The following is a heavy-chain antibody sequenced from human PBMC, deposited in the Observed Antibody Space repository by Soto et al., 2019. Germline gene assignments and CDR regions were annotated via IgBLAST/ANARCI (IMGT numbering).Heavy chain of an antibody. Sequence: GGSLRLSCAASGFTFSSYGMHWVRQAPGKGLEWVAVIWYDGSNKYYADSVKGRFTISRDNSKNTLYLQMNSLRAEDTAVYYCAREPRIVGKQPYYFDYWGQGTLVTVSS. J-gene: IGHJ4*02. D-gene: IGHD1-26*01. CDR3: AREPRIVGKQPYYFDY. CDR1: GFTFSSYG. CDR2: IWYDGSNK. V-gene: IGHV3-33*01.